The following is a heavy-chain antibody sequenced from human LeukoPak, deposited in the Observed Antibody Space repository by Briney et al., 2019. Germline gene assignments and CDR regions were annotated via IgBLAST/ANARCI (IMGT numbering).Heavy chain of an antibody. CDR3: TTASLAVAGPYYYYYYMDV. V-gene: IGHV3-15*01. CDR2: IKSKTDGGTT. D-gene: IGHD6-19*01. Sequence: GGSLRLSCAASGFTFSNAWMSWVRQAPGKGLEWVGRIKSKTDGGTTNYAAPVKGRFTISRDDSKNTLYLQMNSLKTEDTAVYYCTTASLAVAGPYYYYYYMDVWGKGTTVTVSS. CDR1: GFTFSNAW. J-gene: IGHJ6*03.